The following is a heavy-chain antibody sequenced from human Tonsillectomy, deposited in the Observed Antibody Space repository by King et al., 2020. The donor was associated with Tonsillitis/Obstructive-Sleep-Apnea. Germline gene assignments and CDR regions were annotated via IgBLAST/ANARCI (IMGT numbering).Heavy chain of an antibody. J-gene: IGHJ4*02. CDR1: GFTFNFYS. Sequence: EVQLVESGGGLIQPGGSLRLSCAASGFTFNFYSMDWVRQAPGQGLEWGSYISGSGNTIYYADSVKGRFTISRDNAKSSLYLQMNRLRDEETAVYYCTRDIRGNYDFWSGYPGYWGQGTLVTVSS. D-gene: IGHD3-3*01. CDR2: ISGSGNTI. CDR3: TRDIRGNYDFWSGYPGY. V-gene: IGHV3-48*02.